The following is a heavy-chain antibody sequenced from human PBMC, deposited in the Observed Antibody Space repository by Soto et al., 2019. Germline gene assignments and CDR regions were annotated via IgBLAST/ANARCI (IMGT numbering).Heavy chain of an antibody. CDR3: ARSPWNYVVSHYYYGMDV. D-gene: IGHD1-7*01. J-gene: IGHJ6*02. Sequence: PSETLSLTCTVSGGPISPYYWSWIRQPPGKGLEWIGYIYYSGSINYNPSLKSRVTISVDTSKNQFSLKLSSVTAADTAVYYCARSPWNYVVSHYYYGMDVWGQGTTVTVSS. CDR2: IYYSGSI. V-gene: IGHV4-59*01. CDR1: GGPISPYY.